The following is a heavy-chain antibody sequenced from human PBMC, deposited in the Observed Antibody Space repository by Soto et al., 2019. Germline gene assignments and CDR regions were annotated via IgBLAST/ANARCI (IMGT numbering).Heavy chain of an antibody. CDR1: GFTFSSYG. V-gene: IGHV3-30*18. D-gene: IGHD1-26*01. Sequence: GGSLRLSCAASGFTFSSYGMHWVRQAPGKGLEWVAVISYDGSNKYYADSVKGRFTISRGNSKNTLYLQMNSLRAEDTAVHYCAKGYRGPIYYYYGMDVWGQGTTVTVSS. CDR3: AKGYRGPIYYYYGMDV. J-gene: IGHJ6*02. CDR2: ISYDGSNK.